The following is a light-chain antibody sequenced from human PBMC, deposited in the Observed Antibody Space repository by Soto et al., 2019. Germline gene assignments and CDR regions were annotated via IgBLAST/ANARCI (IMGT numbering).Light chain of an antibody. CDR3: MQSIQTPRT. V-gene: IGKV2-28*01. CDR1: HSLLHSNGYNF. CDR2: LGS. J-gene: IGKJ2*01. Sequence: IVMTQSPLSLPVTPGEPASISCRSNHSLLHSNGYNFLDWYLQRPGQSPRLLIYLGSTRASGVPDRFTGSGSGTDFTLKISSVEADDVGVYYCMQSIQTPRTFGPGTKLEMK.